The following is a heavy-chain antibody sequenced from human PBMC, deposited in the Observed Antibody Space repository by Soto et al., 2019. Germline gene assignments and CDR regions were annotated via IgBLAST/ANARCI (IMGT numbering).Heavy chain of an antibody. CDR3: AKDGNVFSSGWYAPSLDY. J-gene: IGHJ4*02. Sequence: QVQLVESGGGVVQPGRSLRLSCAASGFTFSTYGMHWVRQAPGKGLAWVAVISYDGGNKYYTDSVKDRFTISRDNSKNTVYLQMNSLRAEDTAVYFCAKDGNVFSSGWYAPSLDYWGQGALVTLSS. D-gene: IGHD6-19*01. CDR1: GFTFSTYG. CDR2: ISYDGGNK. V-gene: IGHV3-30*18.